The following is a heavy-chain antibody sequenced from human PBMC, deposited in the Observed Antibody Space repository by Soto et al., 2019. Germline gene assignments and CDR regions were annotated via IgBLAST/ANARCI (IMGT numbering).Heavy chain of an antibody. CDR2: ISGSGVST. J-gene: IGHJ6*02. D-gene: IGHD3-10*01. CDR1: GFTFSGYP. V-gene: IGHV3-23*01. CDR3: AKDHRIWGRLVEYMDV. Sequence: TGGSLRLSCAASGFTFSGYPLGWVRQAPGRGLECVSAISGSGVSTFYADSVKGRFTISRDTSKNTLYLQLVTLTAEDTAVYYCAKDHRIWGRLVEYMDVWGQGTTVTVSS.